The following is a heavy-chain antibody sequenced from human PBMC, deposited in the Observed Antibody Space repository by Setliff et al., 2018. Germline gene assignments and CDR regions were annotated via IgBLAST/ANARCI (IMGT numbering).Heavy chain of an antibody. D-gene: IGHD7-27*01. J-gene: IGHJ4*02. CDR3: ARHRPNLPFDA. CDR1: GGSISNSDYY. CDR2: VYYSGDT. V-gene: IGHV4-39*01. Sequence: PSETLSLTCSVSGGSISNSDYYWDWIRQPPGKGLEWIGRVYYSGDTYYIPSLLSRVTISVDTSKNQFSLKLSSVIAADTSVYFCARHRPNLPFDAWGQGALVTVSS.